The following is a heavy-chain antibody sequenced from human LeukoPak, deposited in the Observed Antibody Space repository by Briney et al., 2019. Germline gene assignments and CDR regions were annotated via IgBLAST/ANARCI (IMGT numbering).Heavy chain of an antibody. Sequence: SGPTLVNPTQTLTLTCTFSGFSLTTHGVGVGWIRQPPGKAPEWLALIYWDDDKRYRPSLKSRLIITKDTSKNQVVLTMSNMDPVDTATYYCAHRGRGYCSGGSCYYGWFDPWGQGILVTVSS. J-gene: IGHJ5*02. V-gene: IGHV2-5*02. CDR2: IYWDDDK. CDR1: GFSLTTHGVG. D-gene: IGHD2-15*01. CDR3: AHRGRGYCSGGSCYYGWFDP.